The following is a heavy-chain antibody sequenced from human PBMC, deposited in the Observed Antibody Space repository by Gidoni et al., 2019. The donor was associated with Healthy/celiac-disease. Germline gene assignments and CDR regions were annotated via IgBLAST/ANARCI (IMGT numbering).Heavy chain of an antibody. CDR1: GYTLPELS. J-gene: IGHJ4*02. D-gene: IGHD3-3*02. CDR2: FDPEDGET. Sequence: QVQLVQSGAEVKKPGASVKVSCKVPGYTLPELSMLWVRQAPGKGVEWMVGFDPEDGETIYAQKFKGRVTMTEDTSTDPAYMKLSSLRSEDTAVYYCATTGGGDALLEWLLSHWGQGTLVTVSS. V-gene: IGHV1-24*01. CDR3: ATTGGGDALLEWLLSH.